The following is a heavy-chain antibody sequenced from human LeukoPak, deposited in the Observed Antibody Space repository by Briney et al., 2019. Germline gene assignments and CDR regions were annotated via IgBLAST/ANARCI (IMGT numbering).Heavy chain of an antibody. CDR1: GFTFDNYG. Sequence: GGSLRLSCAASGFTFDNYGMSWVRQVPGKGLEGVSVIYSGGSTYYADSVKGRFTISRDNSKNTLYLQMNSLRAEDTAVYYCARDRRPGDDTLDYWGQGTLVTVSS. D-gene: IGHD3-22*01. J-gene: IGHJ4*02. CDR3: ARDRRPGDDTLDY. V-gene: IGHV3-53*01. CDR2: IYSGGST.